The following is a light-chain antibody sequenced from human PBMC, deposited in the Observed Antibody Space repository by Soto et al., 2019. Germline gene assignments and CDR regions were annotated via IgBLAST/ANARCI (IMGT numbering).Light chain of an antibody. CDR2: AAS. J-gene: IGKJ5*01. CDR1: QGITYY. V-gene: IGKV1-9*01. Sequence: IELTQSACSVCAYVGDRVTSTCRASQGITYYLAWYQQKPGKAPKLLIYAASRLDTGVPSRFSGSGSGTDFTLTISSLQPDDFATYYCQQLDTYPITFGQGTRLEI. CDR3: QQLDTYPIT.